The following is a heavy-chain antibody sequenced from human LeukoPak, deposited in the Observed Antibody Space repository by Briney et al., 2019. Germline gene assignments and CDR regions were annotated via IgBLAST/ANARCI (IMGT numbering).Heavy chain of an antibody. CDR2: IRSKAYGGTT. V-gene: IGHV3-49*04. CDR3: TREQLYSSRAGIWRPIDY. J-gene: IGHJ4*02. CDR1: GFTFGDYA. D-gene: IGHD6-13*01. Sequence: GGCLRLSCTASGFTFGDYAMSWVSQAPGKGLGWVGFIRSKAYGGTTEYAASVKGRFTISRDDSKSIAYLQMNSLKTEDTAVYYCTREQLYSSRAGIWRPIDYWGQGTLVTVSS.